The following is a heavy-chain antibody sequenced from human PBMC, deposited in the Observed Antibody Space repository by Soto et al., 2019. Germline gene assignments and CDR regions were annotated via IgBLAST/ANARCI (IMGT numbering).Heavy chain of an antibody. CDR1: GFTFSSYG. Sequence: QVQLVESGGGVVQPGRSLRLSCAASGFTFSSYGMHWVRQAPGKGLEWVAVIWYDGSNKYYADSVKGRFTISRDNSKNTLELQMNSLRAEDTAVYYCARYGSGTDYYYYYGMDVWGQGTTVTVSS. J-gene: IGHJ6*02. V-gene: IGHV3-33*01. CDR3: ARYGSGTDYYYYYGMDV. D-gene: IGHD3-10*01. CDR2: IWYDGSNK.